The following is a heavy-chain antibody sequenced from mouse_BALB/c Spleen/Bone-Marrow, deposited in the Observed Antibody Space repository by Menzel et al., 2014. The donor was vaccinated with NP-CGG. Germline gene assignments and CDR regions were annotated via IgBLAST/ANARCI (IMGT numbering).Heavy chain of an antibody. Sequence: QVQLKDSGPERVKPGALVKISCKASGYTFTSYDINWVKQRPGQGLEWIGWIYPGDGSTKYNEKFKGKATLTADKSSSTAYMQLSSLTSENSAVYFCARSYYGNPFDYWGQGTTLTVSS. V-gene: IGHV1S56*01. D-gene: IGHD2-10*01. CDR1: GYTFTSYD. CDR2: IYPGDGST. J-gene: IGHJ2*01. CDR3: ARSYYGNPFDY.